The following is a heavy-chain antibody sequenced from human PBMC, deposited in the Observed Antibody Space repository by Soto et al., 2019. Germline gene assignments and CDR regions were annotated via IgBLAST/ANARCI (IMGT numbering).Heavy chain of an antibody. D-gene: IGHD4-17*01. J-gene: IGHJ4*02. CDR3: ARGLRWYQFDY. CDR2: IYYSGST. Sequence: PSETLSLTCSVSGGSISGLYWSWVRQPPGRGLEWIGWIYYSGSTNYNPSLKSRVTISVDTSKNQFSLKLSSVTAADTAVYYCARGLRWYQFDYWGQGTLVTVSS. V-gene: IGHV4-59*11. CDR1: GGSISGLY.